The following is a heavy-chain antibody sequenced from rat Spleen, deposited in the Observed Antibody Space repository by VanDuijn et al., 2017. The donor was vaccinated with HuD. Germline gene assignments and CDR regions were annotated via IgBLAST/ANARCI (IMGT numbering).Heavy chain of an antibody. D-gene: IGHD1-12*02. CDR2: ISTGGGKT. V-gene: IGHV5S23*01. CDR1: GFTFSSFP. J-gene: IGHJ2*01. CDR3: TTDSYFDGTYYPGGFDY. Sequence: EVQLVESGGGLVRPGRSLKLSCAASGFTFSSFPMAWVRQTPTKGLEWVASISTGGGKTYYRDSVRGRFTISRDNAKSALYLQMDSLRSEDTATYYCTTDSYFDGTYYPGGFDYWGQGVMVTVSS.